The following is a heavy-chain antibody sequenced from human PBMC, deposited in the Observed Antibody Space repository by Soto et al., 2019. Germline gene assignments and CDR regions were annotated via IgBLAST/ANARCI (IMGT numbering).Heavy chain of an antibody. CDR2: IYWNDDK. Sequence: QITLKESGPTLVKPTQTLTLTCTFSGISLTTSGVGVGWIRQPPGKALEWLALIYWNDDKHYSPSLRSRLTITRDTSKNPVVLTMTNMDPVDTATYYCANGAVASYYYSGLDVWGQGTTVTVSS. CDR1: GISLTTSGVG. CDR3: ANGAVASYYYSGLDV. V-gene: IGHV2-5*01. D-gene: IGHD6-19*01. J-gene: IGHJ6*02.